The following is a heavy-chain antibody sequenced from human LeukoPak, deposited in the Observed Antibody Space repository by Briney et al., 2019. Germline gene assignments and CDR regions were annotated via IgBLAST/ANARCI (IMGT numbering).Heavy chain of an antibody. Sequence: PSETLSLTCTVSGGSISGYYWSWIRQPAGKGLEWIGRIYTTESTNYNPSLKSRVTISVDKSKNQFSLKLSSVTAADTAVYYCARGLRYSNEVWFDPWGQGTLVTVSS. CDR1: GGSISGYY. J-gene: IGHJ5*02. D-gene: IGHD4-11*01. CDR2: IYTTEST. V-gene: IGHV4-4*07. CDR3: ARGLRYSNEVWFDP.